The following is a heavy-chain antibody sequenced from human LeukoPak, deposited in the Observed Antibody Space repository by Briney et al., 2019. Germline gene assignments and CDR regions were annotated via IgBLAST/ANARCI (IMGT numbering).Heavy chain of an antibody. V-gene: IGHV3-33*01. CDR1: GFTFSTYG. D-gene: IGHD4-17*01. J-gene: IGHJ4*02. CDR3: ARDPATVTSYFDY. CDR2: IWYDGSNK. Sequence: GGSLRLSCAASGFTFSTYGMHWVRQAPGKGLERVAVIWYDGSNKYYADSVKGRFTISRVNSKNTLYLQMNSLRAEDTAVYYCARDPATVTSYFDYWGQGTLVTVSS.